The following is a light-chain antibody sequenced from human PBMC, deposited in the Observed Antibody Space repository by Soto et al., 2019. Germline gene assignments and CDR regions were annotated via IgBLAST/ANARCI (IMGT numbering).Light chain of an antibody. CDR2: KAS. CDR3: QHYNSYSEA. Sequence: DIQMTQSPSSLSASVEDRVIITCRASQSISSWLAWYQQKPGKAPKLLIYKASTLKSGVPSRFSGSGSGTEFTLTISSPQPDDFATYYCQHYNSYSEAFGQGTKVDIK. CDR1: QSISSW. J-gene: IGKJ1*01. V-gene: IGKV1-5*03.